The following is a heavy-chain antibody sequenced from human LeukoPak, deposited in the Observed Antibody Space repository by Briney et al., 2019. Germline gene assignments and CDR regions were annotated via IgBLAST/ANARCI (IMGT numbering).Heavy chain of an antibody. CDR2: ISRSGSTK. D-gene: IGHD2-15*01. V-gene: IGHV3-11*01. Sequence: GGSLRLPCAASGFTFSNAWMSWVRQAPGKGLEWVSSISRSGSTKYYADSVKGRFTISRDNAKNSLFLQMNSLRAEDTAVYYCARVLRYCSGGNCYSGGLGYMDVWGKGTTVTISS. CDR3: ARVLRYCSGGNCYSGGLGYMDV. J-gene: IGHJ6*03. CDR1: GFTFSNAW.